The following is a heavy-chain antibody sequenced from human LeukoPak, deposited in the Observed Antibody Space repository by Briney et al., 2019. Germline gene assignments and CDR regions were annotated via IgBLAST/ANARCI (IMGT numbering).Heavy chain of an antibody. CDR2: IYSGGST. CDR1: GFTVSSNY. D-gene: IGHD3-3*02. V-gene: IGHV3-53*04. Sequence: HPGGSLRLSCAASGFTVSSNYMSWVRQAPGKGLEWVSVIYSGGSTYYADSVKGRFTISRHNSKNTLYLKMNSLRAEDTAVYYCARLYGTFLEWSPYFDYWGQGTLVTVSS. J-gene: IGHJ4*02. CDR3: ARLYGTFLEWSPYFDY.